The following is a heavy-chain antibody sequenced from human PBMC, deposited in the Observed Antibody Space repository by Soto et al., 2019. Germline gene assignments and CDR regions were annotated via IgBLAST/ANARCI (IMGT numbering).Heavy chain of an antibody. CDR1: GGTFSSYA. CDR2: IIPIFGTA. D-gene: IGHD3-3*01. J-gene: IGHJ3*02. CDR3: ATCTGITIFGVVIISPYDAFDI. Sequence: GASVKVSCKASGGTFSSYAISWVRQAPGQGLEWMGGIIPIFGTANYAQKFQGRVTITADKSTSTAYMELSSLRSEDTAVYYCATCTGITIFGVVIISPYDAFDIWGQGKMVTV. V-gene: IGHV1-69*06.